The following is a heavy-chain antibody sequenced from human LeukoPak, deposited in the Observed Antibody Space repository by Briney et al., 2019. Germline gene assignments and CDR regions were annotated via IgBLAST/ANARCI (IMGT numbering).Heavy chain of an antibody. Sequence: PGGSLRLSCAASGFTFSSYGMHWVRQAPGKGLEWVAVISYDGSNKYYADSVKGRFTISRDNSKNTLYLQMNSLRAEDTAVYYCAKDLDIVVVVAATPFDYWGQGTLVTVSS. J-gene: IGHJ4*02. D-gene: IGHD2-15*01. CDR2: ISYDGSNK. V-gene: IGHV3-30*18. CDR1: GFTFSSYG. CDR3: AKDLDIVVVVAATPFDY.